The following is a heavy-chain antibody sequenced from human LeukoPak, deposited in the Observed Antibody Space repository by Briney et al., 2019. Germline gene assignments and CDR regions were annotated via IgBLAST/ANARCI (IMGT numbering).Heavy chain of an antibody. D-gene: IGHD4-11*01. J-gene: IGHJ4*02. Sequence: GGSLRLSCLASGFAFGSHAMHWVRQAPGEGLEWVSRLKYDGSGPSYADSVKGRFTISRDSAKNTLYLQMNSLRAEDTAVYYCANSKSTVTNFDYWGQGTLVTVSS. CDR2: LKYDGSGP. CDR1: GFAFGSHA. V-gene: IGHV3-74*01. CDR3: ANSKSTVTNFDY.